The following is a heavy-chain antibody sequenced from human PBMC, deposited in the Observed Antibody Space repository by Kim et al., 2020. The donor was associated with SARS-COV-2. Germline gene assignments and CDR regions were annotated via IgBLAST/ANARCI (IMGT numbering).Heavy chain of an antibody. J-gene: IGHJ3*02. D-gene: IGHD6-13*01. CDR2: ISYDGSNK. V-gene: IGHV3-30-3*01. CDR1: GFTFSSYA. Sequence: GGSLRLSCAASGFTFSSYAMHWVRQAPGKGLEWVAVISYDGSNKYYADSVKGRFTISRDNSKNTLYLQMNSLRAEDTAVYYCARVRIAALLAAAFDIWG. CDR3: ARVRIAALLAAAFDI.